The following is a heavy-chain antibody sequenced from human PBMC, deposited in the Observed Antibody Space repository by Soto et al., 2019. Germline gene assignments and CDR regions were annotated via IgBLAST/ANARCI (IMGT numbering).Heavy chain of an antibody. D-gene: IGHD6-19*01. CDR1: GYTFTTYV. J-gene: IGHJ3*02. Sequence: ASVKVSCKASGYTFTTYVMHWVRQAPGQRLEWMGWLNAGNDNTEYSQKLQGRVTITRDTSASTVYMELSSLSSEDTAMYYCARANKAVADDAFDIWGQGTMVTVSS. CDR3: ARANKAVADDAFDI. V-gene: IGHV1-3*01. CDR2: LNAGNDNT.